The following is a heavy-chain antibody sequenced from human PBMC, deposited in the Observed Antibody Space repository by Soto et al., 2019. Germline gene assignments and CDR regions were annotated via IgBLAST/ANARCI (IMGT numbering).Heavy chain of an antibody. Sequence: ASETLSLTCTVSGGSISSYYWSWIRQPPGKGLEWIGYIYYSGSTNYNPSLKSRVTISVDTSKNQFSLKLSSVTAADTAVYYFARTPLRFLEWYHPRWFDPWGQGTLVTVSS. CDR3: ARTPLRFLEWYHPRWFDP. CDR2: IYYSGST. V-gene: IGHV4-59*08. CDR1: GGSISSYY. D-gene: IGHD3-3*01. J-gene: IGHJ5*02.